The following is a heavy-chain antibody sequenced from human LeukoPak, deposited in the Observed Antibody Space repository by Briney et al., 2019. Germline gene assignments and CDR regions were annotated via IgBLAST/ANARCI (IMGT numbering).Heavy chain of an antibody. V-gene: IGHV1-18*01. CDR3: ARAPSFWSGLDAFDI. CDR1: GYTFTSYG. Sequence: ASVKVSCKASGYTFTSYGISWVRQAPGQGLEWMGWISAYNGNTNYAQKLQGRVTMTTDTSTSTAYMELRSLRSDDTAVYYCARAPSFWSGLDAFDIWGQGTMVTVSS. J-gene: IGHJ3*02. CDR2: ISAYNGNT. D-gene: IGHD3-3*01.